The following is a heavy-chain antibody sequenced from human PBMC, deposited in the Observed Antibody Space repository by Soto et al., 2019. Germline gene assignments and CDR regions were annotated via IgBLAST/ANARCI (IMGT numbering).Heavy chain of an antibody. CDR2: ISYDGSNK. CDR1: GFTFSSYA. V-gene: IGHV3-30-3*01. D-gene: IGHD5-12*01. CDR3: ARDRYIVAGFGFFDY. Sequence: GESLKISCAASGFTFSSYAMHWVRQAPGKGLEWVAVISYDGSNKYYADSVKGRFTISRDNSKNTLYLQMNSLRAEDTAVYYCARDRYIVAGFGFFDYWGQGTLVTVSS. J-gene: IGHJ4*02.